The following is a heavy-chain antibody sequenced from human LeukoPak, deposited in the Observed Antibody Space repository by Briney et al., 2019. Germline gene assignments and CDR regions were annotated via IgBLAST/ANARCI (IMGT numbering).Heavy chain of an antibody. Sequence: GGSLRLSCAASGFTFSSYEMNWVRQAPGKGLEWVSYISSSGSTIYYADSVKGRFTISRDNAKNSLYLQMNSLRAEDTAVYYCARGGSMGYCSSTSCYYAYWGQGTLVTVSS. V-gene: IGHV3-48*03. J-gene: IGHJ4*02. CDR2: ISSSGSTI. D-gene: IGHD2-2*01. CDR3: ARGGSMGYCSSTSCYYAY. CDR1: GFTFSSYE.